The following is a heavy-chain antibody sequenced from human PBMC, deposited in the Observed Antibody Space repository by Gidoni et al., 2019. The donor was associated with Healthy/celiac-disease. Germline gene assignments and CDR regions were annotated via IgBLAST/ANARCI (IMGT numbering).Heavy chain of an antibody. D-gene: IGHD6-13*01. Sequence: QVQLVQSVAEVKKPGSSVKVSCKASGGTFSSYAISWVRQAPGQGLEWMGGIIPIFGTANYAQKFQGRVTITADESTSTAYMELSSLRSEDTAVYYCASSPLYSSPTYYYFDYWGQGTLVTVSS. CDR2: IIPIFGTA. J-gene: IGHJ4*02. V-gene: IGHV1-69*01. CDR1: GGTFSSYA. CDR3: ASSPLYSSPTYYYFDY.